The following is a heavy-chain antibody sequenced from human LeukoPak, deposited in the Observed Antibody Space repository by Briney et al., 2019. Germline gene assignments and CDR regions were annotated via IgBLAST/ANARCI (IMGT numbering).Heavy chain of an antibody. J-gene: IGHJ5*02. CDR3: ARDRAGAQSWVALDP. D-gene: IGHD3-10*01. V-gene: IGHV3-21*01. Sequence: PGGSLRLSCTGSRFTFSSYSMNWVRQAPGKGLEWVSSISSSSSYIYYADSVKGRFTISRDNAKNSLYLQMNSLRAEDTAVYYCARDRAGAQSWVALDPWGQGTLVTVSS. CDR1: RFTFSSYS. CDR2: ISSSSSYI.